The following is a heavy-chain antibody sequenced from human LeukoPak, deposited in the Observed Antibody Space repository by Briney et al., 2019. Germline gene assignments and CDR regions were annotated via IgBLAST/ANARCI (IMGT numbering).Heavy chain of an antibody. CDR3: ARDRRGCSGGSCYYYYYGMDV. D-gene: IGHD2-15*01. CDR2: IYYSGST. Sequence: SETLSLTCTVSGGSVSSGSYYWSWIRQPPGKGLEWIGYIYYSGSTNYNPSLKSRVTISVDTSKNQFPLKLSSVTAADTAVYYCARDRRGCSGGSCYYYYYGMDVWGKGTTVTVTS. J-gene: IGHJ6*04. V-gene: IGHV4-61*01. CDR1: GGSVSSGSYY.